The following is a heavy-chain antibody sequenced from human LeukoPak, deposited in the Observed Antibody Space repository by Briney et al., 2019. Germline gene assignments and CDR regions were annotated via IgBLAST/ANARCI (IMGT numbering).Heavy chain of an antibody. Sequence: PGRSLRLSCAASGFTFSSYAMHWVRQAPGKGLEWVAVISRDGNDKHYTDSVKGRFTIDRDSSKNTLYLQMNSLRAEDTAVYYCARERCVVGACGAFDIWGQGTMATVSS. CDR3: ARERCVVGACGAFDI. CDR2: ISRDGNDK. V-gene: IGHV3-30*04. J-gene: IGHJ3*02. CDR1: GFTFSSYA. D-gene: IGHD1-26*01.